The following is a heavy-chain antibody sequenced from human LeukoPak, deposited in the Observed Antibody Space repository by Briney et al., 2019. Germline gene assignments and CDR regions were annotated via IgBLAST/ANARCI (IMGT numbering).Heavy chain of an antibody. J-gene: IGHJ6*03. CDR2: IIPIFGTA. D-gene: IGHD2-15*01. CDR3: ARDRDNCSGGSCYYYYMDV. V-gene: IGHV1-69*13. CDR1: GGTFSSYA. Sequence: SVKVSCKASGGTFSSYAISWVRQAPGQGLEWMGGIIPIFGTANYAQKFQGRVTITADESTSTAYMELSSLRSEDTAVYYCARDRDNCSGGSCYYYYMDVWGKGTTVTISS.